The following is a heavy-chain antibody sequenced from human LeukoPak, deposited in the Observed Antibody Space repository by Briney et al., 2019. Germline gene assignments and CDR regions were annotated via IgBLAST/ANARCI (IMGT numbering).Heavy chain of an antibody. Sequence: SETLSLTCAVYGASSSGYYWSWIRHPPGKGLEWNGEINHSGSTNYNTSLKSPATISVDTSKNQFSLTLSSVTAADTAVYYCARGPRYYGSGSYTPYFDYWGQGTLVTVSS. CDR1: GASSSGYY. D-gene: IGHD3-10*01. V-gene: IGHV4-34*01. CDR3: ARGPRYYGSGSYTPYFDY. CDR2: INHSGST. J-gene: IGHJ4*02.